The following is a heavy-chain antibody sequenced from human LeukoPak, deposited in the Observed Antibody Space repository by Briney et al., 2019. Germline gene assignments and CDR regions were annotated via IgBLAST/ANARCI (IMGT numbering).Heavy chain of an antibody. CDR3: ATYYCSTTSCYPYFFDY. CDR1: GYXFTRYG. V-gene: IGHV1-18*01. D-gene: IGHD2-2*01. J-gene: IGHJ4*02. CDR2: INPDNGNT. Sequence: GASVKVSCKASGYXFTRYGISWVRQAPGQGHEWLGEINPDNGNTKYAQKFQGRVTMTTDTSTRTAHMELRSLRSDDTAVYYCATYYCSTTSCYPYFFDYWGQGTLVTVSS.